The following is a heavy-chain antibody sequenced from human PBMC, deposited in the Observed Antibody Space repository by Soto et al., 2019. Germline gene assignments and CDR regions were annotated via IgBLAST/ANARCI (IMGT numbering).Heavy chain of an antibody. D-gene: IGHD2-15*01. J-gene: IGHJ6*02. V-gene: IGHV4-59*01. CDR3: ARDSRLLGMRYYYYGMDV. Sequence: SETLSLTCTVSGGSISSYYWSWIRQPPGKGLEWIGYIYYSGSTNYNPSLKSRVTISVDTSKNQFSLKLSSVTAADTAVYYCARDSRLLGMRYYYYGMDVWGQGTTATVSS. CDR1: GGSISSYY. CDR2: IYYSGST.